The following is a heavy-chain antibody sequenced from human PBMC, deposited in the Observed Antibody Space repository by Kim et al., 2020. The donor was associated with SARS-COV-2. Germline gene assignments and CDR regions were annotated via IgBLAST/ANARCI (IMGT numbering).Heavy chain of an antibody. CDR2: IKSKTDGGTT. Sequence: GGSLRLSCAASGFTFSNAWMSWVRQAPGKGLEWVGRIKSKTDGGTTDYAAPVKGIFTISRDDSKNTLYLQMNSLKSEDTAVYYCTTDRSSTYFDILTGYFSQYSFDYWGQGTLVTVSS. V-gene: IGHV3-15*01. J-gene: IGHJ4*02. CDR1: GFTFSNAW. D-gene: IGHD3-9*01. CDR3: TTDRSSTYFDILTGYFSQYSFDY.